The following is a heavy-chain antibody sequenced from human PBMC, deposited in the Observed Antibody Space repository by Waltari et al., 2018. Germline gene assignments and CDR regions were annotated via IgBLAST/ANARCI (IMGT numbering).Heavy chain of an antibody. V-gene: IGHV1-2*06. D-gene: IGHD1-1*01. CDR2: SKPNSGGT. CDR1: GYTFTGYY. Sequence: QVQLVQSGAEVKKPGASVKVSCKASGYTFTGYYMHRVRQAPGQGLEWRGRSKPNSGGTNYAQKFQVRVTMTRDTSISTAYMELSRLRSDDTAVYYCARGSTGTSGSWFDPWGQGTLVTVSS. J-gene: IGHJ5*02. CDR3: ARGSTGTSGSWFDP.